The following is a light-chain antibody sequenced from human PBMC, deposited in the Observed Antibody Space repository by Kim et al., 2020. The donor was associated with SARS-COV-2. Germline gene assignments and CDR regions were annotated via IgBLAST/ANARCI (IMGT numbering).Light chain of an antibody. CDR1: SSDIGYYNY. Sequence: QSITISCTGTSSDIGYYNYFCFYQQHPGKAPKFILYDVNSRPSGVSNRFSGSKSGNTASLTISRHQAEDEADYYCSSYTSSTTLVFGGGTQLTVL. J-gene: IGLJ3*02. CDR2: DVN. CDR3: SSYTSSTTLV. V-gene: IGLV2-14*04.